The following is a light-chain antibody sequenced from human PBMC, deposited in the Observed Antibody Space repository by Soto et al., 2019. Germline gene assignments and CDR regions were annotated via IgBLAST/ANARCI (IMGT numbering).Light chain of an antibody. CDR1: QSVLASSNNKNY. V-gene: IGKV4-1*01. CDR3: QQYYSDPRI. J-gene: IGKJ3*01. Sequence: DIVMTQSPDSLAVSLGERATINCKSSQSVLASSNNKNYLAWYQHKPGQPPKLLIFGASTRDSGVPDRFSGSGSWTDFTLAISSLQAEDVAVYYCQQYYSDPRIFGPGTKVNIK. CDR2: GAS.